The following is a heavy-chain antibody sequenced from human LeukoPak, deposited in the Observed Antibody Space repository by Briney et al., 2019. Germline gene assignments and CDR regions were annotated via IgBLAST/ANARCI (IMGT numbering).Heavy chain of an antibody. Sequence: GASVKVSCKASGYNFTNYALNWVRQTPGQGLEWMGWINTNTGHPTYGQGFTGWFVFSLDTSVSTAYLQISSLKAEDTAVYYCARIAGYHRDQRATWGQGTLVTVSS. CDR1: GYNFTNYA. CDR3: ARIAGYHRDQRAT. V-gene: IGHV7-4-1*02. CDR2: INTNTGHP. J-gene: IGHJ5*02. D-gene: IGHD5-12*01.